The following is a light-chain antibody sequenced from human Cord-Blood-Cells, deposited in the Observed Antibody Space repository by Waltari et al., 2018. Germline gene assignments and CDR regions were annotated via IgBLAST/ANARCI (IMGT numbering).Light chain of an antibody. CDR3: QHFNSYPRT. CDR2: DAS. J-gene: IGKJ1*01. CDR1: QGISSA. Sequence: AIQLTQSPSSLSASVGDRVTITCRASQGISSALAWYQQKPGKAPKPLIYDASSLESGVPSRSSGSGSGTDFPLPISSLQPEDFAPYYCQHFNSYPRTFGQGTKVEIK. V-gene: IGKV1-13*02.